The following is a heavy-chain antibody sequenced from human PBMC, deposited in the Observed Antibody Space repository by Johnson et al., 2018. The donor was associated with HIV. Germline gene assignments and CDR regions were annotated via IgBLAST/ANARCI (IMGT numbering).Heavy chain of an antibody. Sequence: VQLLESGGGLIQPGGSLRLSCAAYGFTVSSNYMIWVREAQGNGLEMDSVRPRVGSTYYADSVKRRFTISRDNSKNTLYRQMNRLRAEDTAVEHCAGAHFSDSKCQWGTGAFDIWGQGTMVTVSS. J-gene: IGHJ3*02. CDR3: AGAHFSDSKCQWGTGAFDI. CDR1: GFTVSSNY. V-gene: IGHV3-66*01. CDR2: RPRVGST. D-gene: IGHD3-22*01.